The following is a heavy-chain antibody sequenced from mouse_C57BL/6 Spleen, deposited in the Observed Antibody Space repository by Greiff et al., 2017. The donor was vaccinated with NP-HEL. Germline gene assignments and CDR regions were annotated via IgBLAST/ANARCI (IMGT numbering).Heavy chain of an antibody. CDR3: ARPLYYDYWYFDV. Sequence: QVQLQQSGAELVKPGASVKISCKASGYAFSSYWMNWVKQRPGKGLEWIGQIYPGDGDTNYNGKFKGKATLTADKSSSTAYMQLSSLTSEDSAVYFCARPLYYDYWYFDVWGTGTTVTVSS. D-gene: IGHD2-4*01. J-gene: IGHJ1*03. V-gene: IGHV1-80*01. CDR1: GYAFSSYW. CDR2: IYPGDGDT.